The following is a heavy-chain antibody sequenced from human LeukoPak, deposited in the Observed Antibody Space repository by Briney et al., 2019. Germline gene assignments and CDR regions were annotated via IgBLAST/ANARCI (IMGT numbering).Heavy chain of an antibody. CDR1: GGSISSYY. CDR2: IYYSGST. V-gene: IGHV4-59*12. CDR3: ARRRSYDYVWGSYPFDY. Sequence: SETLSLTCTVSGGSISSYYWSWIRQPPGKGLEWIGYIYYSGSTNYNPSLKSRVTISVDTSKNQFSLKLSSVTAADTAVYYCARRRSYDYVWGSYPFDYWGQGTLVTVSS. D-gene: IGHD3-16*02. J-gene: IGHJ4*02.